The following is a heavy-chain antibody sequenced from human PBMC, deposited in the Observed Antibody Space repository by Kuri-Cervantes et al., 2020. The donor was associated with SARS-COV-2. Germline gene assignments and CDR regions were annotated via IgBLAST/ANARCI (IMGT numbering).Heavy chain of an antibody. CDR2: IDCYNGRT. CDR3: VRDPNCSAGNCYFDY. J-gene: IGHJ4*02. V-gene: IGHV1-18*01. D-gene: IGHD2-15*01. Sequence: ASVKVSCKASAYTFTSCGISWVRQAPGQELEWMAWIDCYNGRTEYARTLQGRLTVTTDASTSTAYMELRSLRSDDTAVYYCVRDPNCSAGNCYFDYWGQGTQVTVSS. CDR1: AYTFTSCG.